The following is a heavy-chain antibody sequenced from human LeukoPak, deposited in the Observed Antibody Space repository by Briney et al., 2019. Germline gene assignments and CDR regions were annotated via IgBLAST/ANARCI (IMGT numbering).Heavy chain of an antibody. D-gene: IGHD5-18*01. J-gene: IGHJ4*02. CDR2: IYYSGST. CDR1: GGSVSSGSYY. V-gene: IGHV4-61*01. CDR3: ARADTGYYFDY. Sequence: PSETLSLTCTVSGGSVSSGSYYWSWIRQPPGKGLEWIGYIYYSGSTNYNPSLKGRVTISVDTSKNQFSLKLSSVTAAGTAVYYCARADTGYYFDYWGQGTLVTVSS.